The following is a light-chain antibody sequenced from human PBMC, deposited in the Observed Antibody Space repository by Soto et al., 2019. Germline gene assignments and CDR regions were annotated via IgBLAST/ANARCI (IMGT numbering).Light chain of an antibody. V-gene: IGKV3-11*01. J-gene: IGKJ2*02. CDR2: DAY. CDR3: QQRGKWPST. Sequence: VMTQSPATLSVSPGERATLSCWASETVATNLAWYQQKVGQAPRLLIYDAYTRATGVGARFTGSGSATDFSFTITNLVPEDFAVYYCQQRGKWPSTFGPGTKVEMK. CDR1: ETVATN.